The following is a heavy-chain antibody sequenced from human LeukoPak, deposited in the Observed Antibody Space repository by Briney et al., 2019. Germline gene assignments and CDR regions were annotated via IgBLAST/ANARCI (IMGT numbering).Heavy chain of an antibody. Sequence: GASVKVSCKASGGTFSSYAISWVRQAPGQGLEWMGGIIPIFGTANYAQKFLGRVTITADESTSTAYMELSSLRSEDTAVYYCASSKRGGYCSGGSCYPIDYWGQGTLVTVSS. CDR3: ASSKRGGYCSGGSCYPIDY. CDR2: IIPIFGTA. J-gene: IGHJ4*02. CDR1: GGTFSSYA. D-gene: IGHD2-15*01. V-gene: IGHV1-69*13.